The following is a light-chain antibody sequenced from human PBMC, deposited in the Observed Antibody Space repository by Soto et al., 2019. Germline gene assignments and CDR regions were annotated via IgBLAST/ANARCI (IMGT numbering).Light chain of an antibody. J-gene: IGKJ1*01. Sequence: EIVLTQSPGTLSLSPGERVTLSCRASQRVSSSYLAWYQQKPGQAPRLLIYGASSRATGIPDRFSGSGSGTDFTLTISILEPEDFAVYYCQQYGSSPRTFGQRTKLEIK. CDR2: GAS. CDR1: QRVSSSY. V-gene: IGKV3-20*01. CDR3: QQYGSSPRT.